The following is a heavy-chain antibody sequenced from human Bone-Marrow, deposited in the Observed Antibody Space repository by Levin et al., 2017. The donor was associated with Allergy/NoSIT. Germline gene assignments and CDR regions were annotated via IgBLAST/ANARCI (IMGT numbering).Heavy chain of an antibody. D-gene: IGHD2-2*01. V-gene: IGHV4-31*03. CDR2: IYYSGST. Sequence: PSQTLSLTCTVSGGSISSGGYYWSWIRQHPGKGLEWIGYIYYSGSTYYNPSLKSRVTISVDTSKNQFSLKLSSVTAADTAVYYCARGAPAATYYYYMDVWGKGTTVTVSS. CDR3: ARGAPAATYYYYMDV. J-gene: IGHJ6*03. CDR1: GGSISSGGYY.